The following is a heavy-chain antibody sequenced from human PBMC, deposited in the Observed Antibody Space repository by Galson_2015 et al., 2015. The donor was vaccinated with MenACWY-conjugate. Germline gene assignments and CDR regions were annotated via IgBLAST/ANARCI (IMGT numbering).Heavy chain of an antibody. CDR2: IKQDGSEK. Sequence: SLRLSCAASEFTLSNYWMTWVRQAPGKGLEWVANIKQDGSEKNYVDSVKGRFTISRDNAKNTLYLQMNSLRAEDTAVYYCATEYSRGWYFWYFDLWGRGTLVTVSS. CDR3: ATEYSRGWYFWYFDL. J-gene: IGHJ2*01. V-gene: IGHV3-7*03. D-gene: IGHD6-19*01. CDR1: EFTLSNYW.